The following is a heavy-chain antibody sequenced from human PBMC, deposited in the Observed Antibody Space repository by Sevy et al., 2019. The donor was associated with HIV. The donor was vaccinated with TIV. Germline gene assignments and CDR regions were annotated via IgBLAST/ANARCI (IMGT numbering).Heavy chain of an antibody. CDR1: GFTFSSYT. Sequence: GGSLRLSCPASGFTFSSYTINWVRQAPGKGLEWVSSISSSSNYIYYADSVKGRFTISRDNAKNSLYLQMNSLRAEDTAVYYCARVYRGYYNSWGPGTLVTVSS. CDR2: ISSSSNYI. D-gene: IGHD1-26*01. CDR3: ARVYRGYYNS. V-gene: IGHV3-21*01. J-gene: IGHJ4*02.